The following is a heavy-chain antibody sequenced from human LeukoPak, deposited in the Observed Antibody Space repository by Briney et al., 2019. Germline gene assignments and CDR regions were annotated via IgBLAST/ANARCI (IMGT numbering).Heavy chain of an antibody. CDR1: KFTFSNYA. CDR3: AKRSNFWTGYSDY. D-gene: IGHD3/OR15-3a*01. Sequence: PGGSLRLSCTASKFTFSNYAMSWVRQAPGKGLEWVSVISGSGGSTYYADSVKGRFTISRDNSKDTLFLQMNSLRTEDTAVYYCAKRSNFWTGYSDYWGQGTLVTASS. J-gene: IGHJ4*02. CDR2: ISGSGGST. V-gene: IGHV3-23*01.